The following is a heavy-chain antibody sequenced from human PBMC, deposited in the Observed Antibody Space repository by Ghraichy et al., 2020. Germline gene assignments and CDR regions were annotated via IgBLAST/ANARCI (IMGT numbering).Heavy chain of an antibody. CDR2: IYWDDDK. D-gene: IGHD6-13*01. CDR3: ARRSRSTSKYLQD. J-gene: IGHJ1*01. Sequence: SGPTLVKPTQTLTLTCTVSGFSLTTTGVSVAWIRQPPGKGLEWLAVIYWDDDKRYNSSLNSRVTITRDTSKNQVFLTMTNMDPVDTATYYCARRSRSTSKYLQDWGQGTLVTVSS. CDR1: GFSLTTTGVS. V-gene: IGHV2-5*02.